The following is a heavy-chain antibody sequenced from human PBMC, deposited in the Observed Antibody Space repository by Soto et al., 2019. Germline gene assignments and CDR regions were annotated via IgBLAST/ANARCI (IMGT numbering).Heavy chain of an antibody. Sequence: PGGSLRLSCAASGFTFSSYAMHWVRQAPGKGLEWVAVISYDGSNKYYADSVKGRFTISRDNSKNTLYLQMNSLRAEDTAVYYCASVNQPHFDYWGQGTLVTVSS. CDR1: GFTFSSYA. V-gene: IGHV3-30-3*01. J-gene: IGHJ4*02. CDR3: ASVNQPHFDY. D-gene: IGHD3-16*02. CDR2: ISYDGSNK.